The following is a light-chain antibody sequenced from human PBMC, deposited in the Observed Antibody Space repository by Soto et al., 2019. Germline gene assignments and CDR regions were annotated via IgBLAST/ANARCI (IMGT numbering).Light chain of an antibody. CDR2: DVI. CDR3: SSYAGSYTLV. J-gene: IGLJ2*01. V-gene: IGLV2-11*01. Sequence: QSALTQPRSVSGSPGQSVTISCTGTSNDVRGSNFVSWYQQHPGKVPKLFIYDVIWRPSGVPDRFSGSKSGNTASLTISGLQAEDEADYYCSSYAGSYTLVXGGGTKLTVL. CDR1: SNDVRGSNF.